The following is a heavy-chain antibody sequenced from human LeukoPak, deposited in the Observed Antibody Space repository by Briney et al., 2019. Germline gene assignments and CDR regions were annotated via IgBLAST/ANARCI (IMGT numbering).Heavy chain of an antibody. CDR2: IYPSDSDT. CDR1: GYNFTTFW. J-gene: IGHJ4*02. CDR3: ASFHISGKSYNGLHY. V-gene: IGHV5-51*01. Sequence: GESLEISCKTSGYNFTTFWIGWVRQLPGKGLEWMGIIYPSDSDTGYSPSFQGQVTISADKSINTVYLHWNSLKASDTAMYYCASFHISGKSYNGLHYWGQGTLVTVSS. D-gene: IGHD3-10*01.